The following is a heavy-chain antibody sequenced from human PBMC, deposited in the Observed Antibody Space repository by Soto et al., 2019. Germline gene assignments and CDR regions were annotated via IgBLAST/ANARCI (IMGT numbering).Heavy chain of an antibody. CDR2: IYSGGST. Sequence: GGSLRLSCAASGFTVSSNYMSWVRQAPGKGLEWVSVIYSGGSTYYADSVKGRFTISRDNSKNTLYLQMNSLRAEDTAVYYCATYGLQSNYYYYYGMDVWGQGTTVTVSS. D-gene: IGHD4-4*01. CDR1: GFTVSSNY. V-gene: IGHV3-53*01. J-gene: IGHJ6*02. CDR3: ATYGLQSNYYYYYGMDV.